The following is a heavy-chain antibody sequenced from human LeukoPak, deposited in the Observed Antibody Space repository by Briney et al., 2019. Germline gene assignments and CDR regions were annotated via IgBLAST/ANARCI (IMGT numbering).Heavy chain of an antibody. D-gene: IGHD3-10*01. J-gene: IGHJ4*02. CDR2: IKHDGSEK. CDR3: ARHASGSYFFEY. V-gene: IGHV3-7*03. Sequence: PGGALSLSFQASGFTFPANLWSWSGRAPGRGRRGLADIKHDGSEKYYVDSVKGRFTISRDNVKNSLFLQMNSLRAEDTAVYYCARHASGSYFFEYWGQGTLVTVSS. CDR1: GFTFPANL.